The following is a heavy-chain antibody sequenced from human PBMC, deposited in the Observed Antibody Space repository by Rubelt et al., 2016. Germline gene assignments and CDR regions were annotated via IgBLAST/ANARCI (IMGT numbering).Heavy chain of an antibody. D-gene: IGHD4-23*01. V-gene: IGHV1-18*01. Sequence: QVQLVQSGAEVKKPGASVKVSCKASGYTFTSYGISWVRQAPGQGLEWMGWISAYNGNTNYAQKPQGRVTMTTDTSTSTAYMELRSLRSDDAAVYYCARDVGGNSVLYYFDYWGQGTLVTVSS. CDR2: ISAYNGNT. J-gene: IGHJ4*02. CDR3: ARDVGGNSVLYYFDY. CDR1: GYTFTSYG.